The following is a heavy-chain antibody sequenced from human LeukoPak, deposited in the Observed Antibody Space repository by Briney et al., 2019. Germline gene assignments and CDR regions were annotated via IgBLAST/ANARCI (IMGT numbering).Heavy chain of an antibody. CDR3: ARDGDYYDSRGDAFDI. Sequence: GGSLRLSCAASGFTFSYYSMNWVRQAPGKGLEWVSYISSSSSTICYADSVKGRFTISRDNAKNSLYLQMNSLRAEDTAVYYCARDGDYYDSRGDAFDIWGQGAMVTVAS. V-gene: IGHV3-48*04. J-gene: IGHJ3*02. CDR1: GFTFSYYS. D-gene: IGHD3-22*01. CDR2: ISSSSSTI.